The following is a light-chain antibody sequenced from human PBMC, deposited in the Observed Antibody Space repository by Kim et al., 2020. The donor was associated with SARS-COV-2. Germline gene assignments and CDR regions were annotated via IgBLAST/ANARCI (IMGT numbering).Light chain of an antibody. CDR3: NSYAGSNTLV. CDR1: SSDIGAYNY. CDR2: EVS. Sequence: QPVLTQPASVSASPGQSITISCTGTSSDIGAYNYVSWYRQHPGRAPTLMIYEVSERPSGISSRFSGSKSGNTASLTISGLQAEDEADYYCNSYAGSNTLVFGSGTKVTVL. J-gene: IGLJ1*01. V-gene: IGLV2-14*03.